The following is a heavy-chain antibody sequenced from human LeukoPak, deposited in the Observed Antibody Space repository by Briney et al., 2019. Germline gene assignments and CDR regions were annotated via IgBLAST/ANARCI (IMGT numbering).Heavy chain of an antibody. CDR3: ARQTRKKEYCTNGVCYSPPFDY. CDR2: IYYSGST. D-gene: IGHD2-8*01. CDR1: GGPISRYY. J-gene: IGHJ4*02. V-gene: IGHV4-59*08. Sequence: PSETQSLTCTVSGGPISRYYWSWIRQPPEKGLEWIGYIYYSGSTNYNPSLKSRVTISVYTSKNQFSLKLSSVTAADTAVYYCARQTRKKEYCTNGVCYSPPFDYWGQGTLVTVSS.